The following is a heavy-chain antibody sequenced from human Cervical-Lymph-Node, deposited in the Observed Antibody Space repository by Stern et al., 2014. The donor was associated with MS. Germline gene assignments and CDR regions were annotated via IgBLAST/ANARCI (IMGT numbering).Heavy chain of an antibody. CDR2: IWDDGSNK. CDR3: ARDSPAAGPLDY. V-gene: IGHV3-33*01. J-gene: IGHJ4*02. D-gene: IGHD6-13*01. CDR1: GFTFSSYG. Sequence: QVQLVQSGGGVVQPGRSLRRSCAAAGFTFSSYGMHWVRQAPGKGLEWVAVIWDDGSNKYYADSVKGRFTISRDNSKNTLYLQMNSLRAEDTAVYYCARDSPAAGPLDYWGQGTLVTVSS.